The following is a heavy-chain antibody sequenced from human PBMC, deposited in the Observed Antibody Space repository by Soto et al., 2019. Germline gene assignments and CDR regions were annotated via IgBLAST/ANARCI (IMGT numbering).Heavy chain of an antibody. D-gene: IGHD4-17*01. CDR2: IYYSGST. J-gene: IGHJ6*02. Sequence: QVQLQESGPGLVKPSETLSLTCTVSGGSVSSGSYYWSWIRQPPGKGLEGIGYIYYSGSTNYNPSLKSRVTISVDTSKNQFSLKLSSVTAADTAVYYCARAVAGVTTYYYYGMDVWGQGTTVTVSS. CDR1: GGSVSSGSYY. V-gene: IGHV4-61*01. CDR3: ARAVAGVTTYYYYGMDV.